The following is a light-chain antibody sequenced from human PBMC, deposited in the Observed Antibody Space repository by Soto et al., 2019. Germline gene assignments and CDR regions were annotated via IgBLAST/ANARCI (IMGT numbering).Light chain of an antibody. CDR1: SSNIGAGYD. Sequence: QSVLTQPPSVSGAPGQRVTISCTGSSSNIGAGYDVHWYQQLPGTAPKLLIYANNNRPSGVPDRFSASKSGTSASLAITGLQAEDEADYYCQSYESSLSGWVFGGGTKVTVL. V-gene: IGLV1-40*01. CDR3: QSYESSLSGWV. J-gene: IGLJ3*02. CDR2: ANN.